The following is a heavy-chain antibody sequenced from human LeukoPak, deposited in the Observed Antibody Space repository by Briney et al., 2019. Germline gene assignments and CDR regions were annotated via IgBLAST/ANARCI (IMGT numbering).Heavy chain of an antibody. CDR3: ARTYCSSTSCWYGSYYFDY. Sequence: VSVKVSCKASGYTFTSYGISWVRQAPGQGLEWMGWISAYNGNTNYAQKLQGRVTMTTDTSTSTAYMELRSLRSDDTAVYYCARTYCSSTSCWYGSYYFDYWGQGTLVTVSS. J-gene: IGHJ4*02. D-gene: IGHD2-2*01. CDR2: ISAYNGNT. V-gene: IGHV1-18*01. CDR1: GYTFTSYG.